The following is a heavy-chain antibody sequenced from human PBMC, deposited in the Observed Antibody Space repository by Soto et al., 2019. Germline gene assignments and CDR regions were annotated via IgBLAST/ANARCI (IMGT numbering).Heavy chain of an antibody. CDR1: GFTFSSYW. V-gene: IGHV3-74*01. CDR3: ARETRWLQSYYFDY. CDR2: INSDGSST. Sequence: GGSLRLSCAASGFTFSSYWMHWVRQAPGKGLVWVSRINSDGSSTSYADSVKGRFTISRDNAKNTLYLQMHSLRAEDTAVYYCARETRWLQSYYFDYWGQGTLVTVSS. D-gene: IGHD5-12*01. J-gene: IGHJ4*02.